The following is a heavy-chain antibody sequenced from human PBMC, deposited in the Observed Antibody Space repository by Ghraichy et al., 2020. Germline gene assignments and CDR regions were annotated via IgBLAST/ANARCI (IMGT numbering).Heavy chain of an antibody. V-gene: IGHV3-7*01. D-gene: IGHD6-6*01. CDR3: AGWGSSNY. CDR2: IRPDGSEK. CDR1: GFTFSTYW. J-gene: IGHJ4*02. Sequence: GESLNISCAASGFTFSTYWMNWVRQASGRGLEWVANIRPDGSEKSYVDSVKGRFTISRDNAKNSLFLQMNSLRVEDTAVYYCAGWGSSNYWGQGTLVTVSS.